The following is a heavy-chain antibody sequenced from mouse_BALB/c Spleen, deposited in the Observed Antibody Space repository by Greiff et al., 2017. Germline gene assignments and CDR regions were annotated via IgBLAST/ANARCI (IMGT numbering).Heavy chain of an antibody. J-gene: IGHJ3*01. V-gene: IGHV3-2*02. CDR2: ISYSGST. CDR3: AKDGNSSFAY. D-gene: IGHD2-1*01. CDR1: GYSITSDYA. Sequence: ESGPGLVKPSQSLSLTCTVTGYSITSDYAWNWIRQFPGNKLEWMGYISYSGSTSYNPSLKSRISITRDTSKNQFFLQLNSVTTEDTATYYCAKDGNSSFAYWGQGTLVTVSA.